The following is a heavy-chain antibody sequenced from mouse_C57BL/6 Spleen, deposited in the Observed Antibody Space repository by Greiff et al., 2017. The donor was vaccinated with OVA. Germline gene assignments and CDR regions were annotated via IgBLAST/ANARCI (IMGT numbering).Heavy chain of an antibody. Sequence: VKLMESGPELVKPGASVKISCKASGYAFSSSWMNWVKQRPGKGLEWIGRIYPGDGDTNYNGKFKGKATLTADKSSSTAYMQLSSLTSEDSAVYFCVTGTLTYWYFDVWGTGTTVTVSS. CDR3: VTGTLTYWYFDV. J-gene: IGHJ1*03. CDR1: GYAFSSSW. V-gene: IGHV1-82*01. D-gene: IGHD4-1*01. CDR2: IYPGDGDT.